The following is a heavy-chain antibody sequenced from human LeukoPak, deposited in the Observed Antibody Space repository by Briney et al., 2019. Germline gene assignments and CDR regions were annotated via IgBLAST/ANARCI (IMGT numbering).Heavy chain of an antibody. V-gene: IGHV1-3*01. CDR3: ARGGVGRYCSGGSCHDWFDP. CDR1: GYTFTSYA. D-gene: IGHD2-15*01. Sequence: VASVKVSCKASGYTFTSYAMHWVRQAPGQRLEWMGWINAGNGNTKYSQKFQGRVTITRDTSASTAYMELSSLRSEDTAVYYCARGGVGRYCSGGSCHDWFDPWGQGTLVTVSS. J-gene: IGHJ5*02. CDR2: INAGNGNT.